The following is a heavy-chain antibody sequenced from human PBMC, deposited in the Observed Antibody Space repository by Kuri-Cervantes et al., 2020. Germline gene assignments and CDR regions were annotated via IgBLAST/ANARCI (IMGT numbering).Heavy chain of an antibody. Sequence: ASVKVSCKASGYTFTGYYMHWVRQAPGQGLEWMGWINPNSGGTNYAQKFQGRVTMTRDTSISTAYMELSRLRSDDTAVHYCARGVSSSWGNWFDPWGQGTLVTVSS. CDR2: INPNSGGT. J-gene: IGHJ5*02. CDR1: GYTFTGYY. D-gene: IGHD6-13*01. CDR3: ARGVSSSWGNWFDP. V-gene: IGHV1-2*02.